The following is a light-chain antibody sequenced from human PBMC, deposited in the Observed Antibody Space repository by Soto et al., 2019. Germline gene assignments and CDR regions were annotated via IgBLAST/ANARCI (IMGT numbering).Light chain of an antibody. CDR2: AAS. V-gene: IGKV1-27*01. J-gene: IGKJ1*01. CDR1: RGISNF. CDR3: QKYNSAPRT. Sequence: DIQMTQSPSSLSASVGDRVTITCRASRGISNFLALYQQKPGEAPKLLIYAASTLQSGVPSRFSGSGFETDFPLTISSLQPEDVATYYCQKYNSAPRTFGQGTKVDI.